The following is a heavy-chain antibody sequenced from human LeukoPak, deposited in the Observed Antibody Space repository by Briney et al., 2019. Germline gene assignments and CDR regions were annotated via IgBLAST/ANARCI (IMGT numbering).Heavy chain of an antibody. CDR3: ASVRYDSSGWRAFDI. CDR1: GGSISSYY. Sequence: SETLSLTCTVSGGSISSYYWSWIRQPPGKGLEWIGYIYYSGSTNYNPSLKSRVTISVDTSKNQFSLKLSSVTAADTAVYHCASVRYDSSGWRAFDIWGQGTMVTVSS. J-gene: IGHJ3*02. D-gene: IGHD3-22*01. V-gene: IGHV4-59*08. CDR2: IYYSGST.